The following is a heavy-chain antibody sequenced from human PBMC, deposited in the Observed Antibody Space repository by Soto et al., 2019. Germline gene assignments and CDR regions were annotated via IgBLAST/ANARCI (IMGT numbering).Heavy chain of an antibody. CDR1: GFTFSSYS. D-gene: IGHD3-10*01. J-gene: IGHJ6*02. CDR3: ARDSITMVRGVIIYYYGMDV. Sequence: PGGSLRLSCAASGFTFSSYSMNWVRQAPGKGLEWVSYISSSSSTIYYADSVKGRFTISRDNAKNSLYLQMNSLRDEDTAVYYCARDSITMVRGVIIYYYGMDVWGQGTTVTV. CDR2: ISSSSSTI. V-gene: IGHV3-48*02.